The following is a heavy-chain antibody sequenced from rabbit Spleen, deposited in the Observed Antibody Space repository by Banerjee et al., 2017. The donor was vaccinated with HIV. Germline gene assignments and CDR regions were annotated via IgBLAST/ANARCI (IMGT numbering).Heavy chain of an antibody. CDR1: GFSFSSRYY. V-gene: IGHV1S40*01. D-gene: IGHD1-1*01. J-gene: IGHJ4*01. CDR2: INIVTGKS. Sequence: QSLEESGGDLVKPGASLTLTCTASGFSFSSRYYMCWVRQAPGKGLEWIACINIVTGKSVYASWAKGRFFMSRTSSTTVTLQMTSLTAADTATYFCARDLVAVIGWNFNLWGPGTLVTVS. CDR3: ARDLVAVIGWNFNL.